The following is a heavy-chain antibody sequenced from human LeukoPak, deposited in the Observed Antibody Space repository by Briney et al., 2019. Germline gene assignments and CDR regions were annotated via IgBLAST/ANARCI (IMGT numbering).Heavy chain of an antibody. CDR3: PTLTWIQLWLLDY. D-gene: IGHD5-18*01. J-gene: IGHJ4*02. V-gene: IGHV1-24*01. CDR2: FDPEDGET. Sequence: GASVKVSCKASGYTFTGYYMHWVRQAPGKGLEGMGGFDPEDGETIYAQKFQGRVTMTEDTSTDTAYIELSSLRSEDTAVYYCPTLTWIQLWLLDYWGQGTLVTVSS. CDR1: GYTFTGYY.